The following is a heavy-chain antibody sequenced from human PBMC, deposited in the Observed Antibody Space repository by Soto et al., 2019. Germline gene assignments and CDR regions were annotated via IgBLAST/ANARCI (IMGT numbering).Heavy chain of an antibody. D-gene: IGHD2-2*01. CDR2: INGDGRST. J-gene: IGHJ3*02. CDR3: ARAQYLADDAFDI. V-gene: IGHV3-74*01. CDR1: GFISRSYW. Sequence: GSLRLSCAASGFISRSYWMHWVRQVPGKGLVWVSRINGDGRSTSYADSVKGRFTISRDNAKNTLYLQMNSLRADDTAVYYCARAQYLADDAFDIWGQGAMVTVSS.